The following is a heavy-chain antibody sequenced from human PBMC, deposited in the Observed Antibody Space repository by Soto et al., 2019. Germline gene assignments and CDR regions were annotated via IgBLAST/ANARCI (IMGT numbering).Heavy chain of an antibody. Sequence: EVQLLESGGGSVQPGGSLRLSCAASGFTFSSYAMTWVRQAPGKGLEWVSTMSGTAGNTYYADSVKGRFTISRDNSKHTLYLQMNSLRAEDTAVYYCAKKYYFGSGSYVFYFDYWGQGTLVTVSP. CDR3: AKKYYFGSGSYVFYFDY. D-gene: IGHD3-10*01. CDR1: GFTFSSYA. V-gene: IGHV3-23*01. CDR2: MSGTAGNT. J-gene: IGHJ4*02.